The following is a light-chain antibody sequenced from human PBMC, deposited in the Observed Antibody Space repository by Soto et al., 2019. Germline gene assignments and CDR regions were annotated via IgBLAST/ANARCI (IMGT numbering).Light chain of an antibody. CDR3: QQYTSYSHT. CDR2: KAS. CDR1: QSISSW. J-gene: IGKJ2*01. Sequence: DIQMTQSPSTLSASVGHRVTITCRASQSISSWLAWYQQKPGRAPKLLIYKASSLKSGVPSRFSGSRSGTEFTLTISSLLPDDFATYYCQQYTSYSHTFGQGTKLEIK. V-gene: IGKV1-5*03.